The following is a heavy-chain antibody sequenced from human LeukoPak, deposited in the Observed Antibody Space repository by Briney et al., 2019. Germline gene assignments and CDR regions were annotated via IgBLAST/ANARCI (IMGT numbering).Heavy chain of an antibody. CDR1: GGSISSGSYY. J-gene: IGHJ4*02. V-gene: IGHV4-61*09. D-gene: IGHD3-9*01. Sequence: SQTLSLTCTVSGGSISSGSYYWSWIRQPAGKGLELIGHIYTSGSTNYNPSLKSRVTISVDTSKNQFSLKLSSVTAADTAVYYCARVEVDILTGYYYLDYWGQGTLVTVSS. CDR2: IYTSGST. CDR3: ARVEVDILTGYYYLDY.